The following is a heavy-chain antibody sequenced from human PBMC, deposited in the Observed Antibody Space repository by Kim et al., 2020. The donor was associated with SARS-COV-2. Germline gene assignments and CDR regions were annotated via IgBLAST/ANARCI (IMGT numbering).Heavy chain of an antibody. D-gene: IGHD3-22*01. CDR1: GFTFSNAW. V-gene: IGHV3-15*01. CDR3: TTDVSAPYYYDSSGWRRY. CDR2: IKSKTDGGTT. Sequence: GGSLRLSCAASGFTFSNAWMSWVRQAPGKGLEWVGRIKSKTDGGTTDYAAPVKGRFTISRDDSKNTLYLQMNSLKTEDTAVYYCTTDVSAPYYYDSSGWRRYWGKGSLVTVSS. J-gene: IGHJ4*02.